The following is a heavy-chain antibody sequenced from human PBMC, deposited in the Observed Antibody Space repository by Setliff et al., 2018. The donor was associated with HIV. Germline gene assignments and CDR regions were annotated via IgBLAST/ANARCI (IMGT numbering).Heavy chain of an antibody. Sequence: GESLKISCAASGFTFSTYWMHWVRQAPGKGLVWVSHINNDGRKTTYADFVKGRFTVSRDNAKNTLYLQMNSLRAEDTAVYYCARVASGYDYGWLDPWGQGTLVTASS. CDR1: GFTFSTYW. J-gene: IGHJ5*02. CDR3: ARVASGYDYGWLDP. D-gene: IGHD5-12*01. CDR2: INNDGRKT. V-gene: IGHV3-74*03.